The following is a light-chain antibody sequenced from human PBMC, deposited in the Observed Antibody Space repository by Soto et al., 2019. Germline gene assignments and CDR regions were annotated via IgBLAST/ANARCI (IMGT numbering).Light chain of an antibody. CDR1: SSSIGAGYE. CDR3: CSYAGSYTYV. J-gene: IGLJ1*01. Sequence: QSVLTQPPSVSGAPGQRVTISCSGTSSSIGAGYEVHWYHQLPGTAPKLVVSGNGNRPSGVRDRFSASKSGNTASLTISGLQAEDEADYYCCSYAGSYTYVFGTGTKVTV. CDR2: GNG. V-gene: IGLV1-40*01.